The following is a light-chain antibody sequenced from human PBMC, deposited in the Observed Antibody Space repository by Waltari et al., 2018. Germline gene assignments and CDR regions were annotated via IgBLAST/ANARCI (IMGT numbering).Light chain of an antibody. Sequence: QSALTQPASVSGSPGQSITISCTGTSRDVPTYTLVPWDQQHPGKAPGLLIYEDTERRSEVFNRFSGCKSGNTASLTISGLQAEDGADYYCCSYAGNKIMIFGGGTKLTVL. CDR2: EDT. CDR3: CSYAGNKIMI. J-gene: IGLJ2*01. V-gene: IGLV2-23*01. CDR1: SRDVPTYTL.